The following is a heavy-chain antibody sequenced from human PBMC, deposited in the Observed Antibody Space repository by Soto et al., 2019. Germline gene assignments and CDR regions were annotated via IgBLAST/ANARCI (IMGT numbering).Heavy chain of an antibody. CDR3: ATANTPYAFDM. CDR1: GLTFSISW. Sequence: VQLVESGGGLVQPGEPLRLSCTASGLTFSISWMTWVRQAPGEGLEWVSTINPAVNVQQYADSVKERFTISRDNAKNSLFLQMSGLRVEDTALYYCATANTPYAFDMWGQGTMVTVSS. J-gene: IGHJ3*02. V-gene: IGHV3-7*01. CDR2: INPAVNVQ.